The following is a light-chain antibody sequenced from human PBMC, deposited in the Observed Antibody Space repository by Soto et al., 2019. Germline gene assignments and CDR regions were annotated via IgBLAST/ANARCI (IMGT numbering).Light chain of an antibody. Sequence: QSVLTQPPSVSGAPGQRVTISCTGSSSIIGAGYDVHWYQQLPGTAPKLLIYGNSNRPSGVPDRFSGSKSGTSASLAITGLQAEDEADYYCQSYDSSLSVVVFGGGTKVTVL. V-gene: IGLV1-40*01. CDR1: SSIIGAGYD. CDR2: GNS. CDR3: QSYDSSLSVVV. J-gene: IGLJ2*01.